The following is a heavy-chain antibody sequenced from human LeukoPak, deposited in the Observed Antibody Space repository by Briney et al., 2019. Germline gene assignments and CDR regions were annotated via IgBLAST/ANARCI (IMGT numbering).Heavy chain of an antibody. Sequence: GASVKVSCKASGGTFSSYTISWVRQAPGRGLEWMGRIIPILGIANYAQKFQGRVTITADKSTSTAYMELSSLRSEDTAVYYCATFGGQGDFDAYWGQGTLVTVSS. CDR1: GGTFSSYT. CDR3: ATFGGQGDFDAY. D-gene: IGHD4-23*01. CDR2: IIPILGIA. V-gene: IGHV1-69*02. J-gene: IGHJ4*02.